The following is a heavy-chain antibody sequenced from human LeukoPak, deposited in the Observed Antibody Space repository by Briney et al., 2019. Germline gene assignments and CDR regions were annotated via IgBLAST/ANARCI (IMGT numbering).Heavy chain of an antibody. CDR2: ISGSGGST. CDR1: GFTISSYA. V-gene: IGHV3-23*01. CDR3: AKDPYYDILTGYYVWFDP. Sequence: GGSLRLSCAASGFTISSYAMSWVRQAPGKGLEWVSAISGSGGSTYYADSVKGRFTISRDNSKNTLYLQMNSLRAEDTAVYYCAKDPYYDILTGYYVWFDPWGQGTLVTVSS. J-gene: IGHJ5*02. D-gene: IGHD3-9*01.